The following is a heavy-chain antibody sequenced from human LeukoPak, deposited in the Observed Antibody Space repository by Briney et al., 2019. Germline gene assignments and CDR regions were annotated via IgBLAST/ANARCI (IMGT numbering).Heavy chain of an antibody. CDR1: GFTVSSNY. V-gene: IGHV3-53*01. J-gene: IGHJ3*02. CDR3: ARDGSFDAFDI. Sequence: GGSLKLSCAASGFTVSSNYMSWVRQAPGKGLEWVSVIYSGGSTYYADSVKGRFTISRDNSKNTLYLQMNSLRAEDTAVYYCARDGSFDAFDIWGQGTMVTVSS. CDR2: IYSGGST. D-gene: IGHD1-26*01.